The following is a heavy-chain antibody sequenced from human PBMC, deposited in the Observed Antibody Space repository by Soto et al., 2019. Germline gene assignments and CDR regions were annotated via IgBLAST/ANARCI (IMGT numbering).Heavy chain of an antibody. CDR2: IYYSGST. V-gene: IGHV4-31*03. CDR1: GGSISSGDYY. D-gene: IGHD4-17*01. CDR3: ARRGDYGDRYWYFDL. J-gene: IGHJ2*01. Sequence: QVQLQESGPGLVKPSQTLSLTCTVSGGSISSGDYYWSWIRQHPGKGLEWIGYIYYSGSTYYNPSLKSRVTISVDTSKNQFSLKLSSVTAADTAVYYCARRGDYGDRYWYFDLWGRGTLVTVSS.